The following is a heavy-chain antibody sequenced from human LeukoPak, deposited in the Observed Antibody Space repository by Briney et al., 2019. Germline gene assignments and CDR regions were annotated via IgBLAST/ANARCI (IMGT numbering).Heavy chain of an antibody. Sequence: SETLSLTCTVFGGSISSYYWSWIRQPPGKGLEWIGYIYYTGGTNYNPSLKGRVTMSVDTSKNQFSLKLTSVTAADTAVYYCARGRGYLDYWGQGTLVTVSS. CDR1: GGSISSYY. V-gene: IGHV4-59*12. J-gene: IGHJ4*02. CDR2: IYYTGGT. D-gene: IGHD3-16*01. CDR3: ARGRGYLDY.